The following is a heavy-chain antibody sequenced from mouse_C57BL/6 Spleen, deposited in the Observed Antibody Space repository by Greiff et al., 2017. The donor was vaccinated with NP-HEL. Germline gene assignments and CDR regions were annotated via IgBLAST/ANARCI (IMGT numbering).Heavy chain of an antibody. Sequence: EVMLVESGGDLVKPGGSLKLSCAASGFTFSSYGMSWVRQTPDKRLEWVATISSGGSYTYYPDSVKGRFTISRDNAKNTLYLQMSSLKSEDTAMYYCASSYGSRSYFDYWGQGTTLTVSS. CDR2: ISSGGSYT. D-gene: IGHD1-1*01. CDR3: ASSYGSRSYFDY. J-gene: IGHJ2*01. CDR1: GFTFSSYG. V-gene: IGHV5-6*01.